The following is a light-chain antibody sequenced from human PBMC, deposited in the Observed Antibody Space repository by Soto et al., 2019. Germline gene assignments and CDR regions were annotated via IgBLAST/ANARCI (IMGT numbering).Light chain of an antibody. Sequence: EIVLTQSPATLSFSPGERATLSCRASQSVSSYLAWYQQKPGQAPRLLIYDASNRATGIPARFSGSGSGTDFTLTISSLEPEDSAVYYCHQRQSWPPRLTFGGGTKVDIK. CDR1: QSVSSY. CDR2: DAS. V-gene: IGKV3-11*01. J-gene: IGKJ4*01. CDR3: HQRQSWPPRLT.